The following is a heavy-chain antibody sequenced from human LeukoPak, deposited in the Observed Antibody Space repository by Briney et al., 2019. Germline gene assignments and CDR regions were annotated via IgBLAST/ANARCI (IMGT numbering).Heavy chain of an antibody. CDR3: ATASHAVWNGFHDAFDM. CDR2: ISYDGSNE. D-gene: IGHD3-3*01. V-gene: IGHV3-30-3*01. Sequence: PGGSLRLSCAASGFTLSGYGMHWVRQAPGKGLEWVAIISYDGSNEYYGGSVEGRFRISRDISNNTLYLHMDSLRTEDTALYFCATASHAVWNGFHDAFDMWGQGTMVTVAS. J-gene: IGHJ3*02. CDR1: GFTLSGYG.